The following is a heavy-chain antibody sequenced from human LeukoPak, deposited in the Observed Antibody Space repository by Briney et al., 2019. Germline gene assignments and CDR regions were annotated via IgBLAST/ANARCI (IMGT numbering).Heavy chain of an antibody. V-gene: IGHV4-31*03. CDR1: GGSISSGGYY. Sequence: PSETLSLICTVSGGSISSGGYYWSWIRQHPGKGLEWIGYIYYSGSTYYNPSLKSRVTISIDTSKNQFSLNLNSVTAADTALYSCARHYLGGNYPDYFNHWGQGTLVTVSS. D-gene: IGHD1-26*01. J-gene: IGHJ4*02. CDR2: IYYSGST. CDR3: ARHYLGGNYPDYFNH.